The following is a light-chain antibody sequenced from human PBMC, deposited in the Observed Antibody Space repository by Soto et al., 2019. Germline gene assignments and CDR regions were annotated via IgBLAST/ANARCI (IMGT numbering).Light chain of an antibody. CDR3: QQYNSYWT. Sequence: DIQMTQSPSTLSASVGDRVTITCRASHSISSWLAWYQQKPGKALNLLIYAASTLESGVPSRFSGSGSGTEFTLTISSLQPDDFATYYCQQYNSYWTFGQGTKVDIK. J-gene: IGKJ1*01. CDR1: HSISSW. CDR2: AAS. V-gene: IGKV1-5*01.